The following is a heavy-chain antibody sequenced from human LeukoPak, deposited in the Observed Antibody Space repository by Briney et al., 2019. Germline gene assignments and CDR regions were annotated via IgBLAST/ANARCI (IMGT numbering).Heavy chain of an antibody. CDR3: ARHAYYITMIRGFSFDY. J-gene: IGHJ4*02. CDR1: GGSICTSSYY. Sequence: SETLSLTCTVSGGSICTSSYYWASIRQPPGKGLEWIGSIFYTGSTYYNPPLKSRVTISVDTSKNQFSLRLSSVTAADTAVYYCARHAYYITMIRGFSFDYWGQGTLVTVSS. D-gene: IGHD3-10*01. CDR2: IFYTGST. V-gene: IGHV4-39*01.